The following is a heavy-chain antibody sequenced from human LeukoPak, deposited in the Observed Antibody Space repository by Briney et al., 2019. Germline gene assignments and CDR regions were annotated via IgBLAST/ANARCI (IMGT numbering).Heavy chain of an antibody. J-gene: IGHJ6*02. D-gene: IGHD4-17*01. V-gene: IGHV4-59*08. CDR1: GGSISSYY. Sequence: PSETLSLTCTVSGGSISSYYWSWIRQPPGKGLEWIGHIYYSGSTNYNPSLKSRVTISVDTSKNQFSLKLSSVTAADTAVYYCARLRLTTVTTTLSYYYYGMDVWGQGTTVTVSS. CDR2: IYYSGST. CDR3: ARLRLTTVTTTLSYYYYGMDV.